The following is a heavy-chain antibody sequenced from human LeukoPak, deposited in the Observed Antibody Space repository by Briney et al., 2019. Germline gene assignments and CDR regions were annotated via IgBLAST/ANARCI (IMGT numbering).Heavy chain of an antibody. V-gene: IGHV1-69*06. Sequence: GASMKVSCKASGDTFSSYAISWGRQAPGQGLEWMGRIIPSFGTANYAQKFQGRVTITADKSTSTAYMELSSLRSEDTAVYYCARDVDSIAAVGTGYMDVWGKGTTVTVSS. CDR1: GDTFSSYA. CDR2: IIPSFGTA. CDR3: ARDVDSIAAVGTGYMDV. D-gene: IGHD6-13*01. J-gene: IGHJ6*03.